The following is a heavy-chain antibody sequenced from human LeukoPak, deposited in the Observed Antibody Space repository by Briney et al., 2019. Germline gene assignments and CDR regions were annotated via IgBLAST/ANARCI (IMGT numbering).Heavy chain of an antibody. CDR3: ARAPGYYDSSGYSNAFDI. Sequence: PSETLSLTCTVSGGSISSGGYYWSWIRQHPGKGLEWIGNIYYSGSTYYNPSLKSRVTISVDTSKNQFSLKLSTVTAADTAVYYCARAPGYYDSSGYSNAFDIWGQGTMVTVSS. CDR1: GGSISSGGYY. V-gene: IGHV4-31*03. D-gene: IGHD3-22*01. CDR2: IYYSGST. J-gene: IGHJ3*02.